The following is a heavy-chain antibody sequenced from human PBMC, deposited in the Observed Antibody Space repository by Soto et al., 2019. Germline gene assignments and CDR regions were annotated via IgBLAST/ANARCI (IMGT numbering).Heavy chain of an antibody. J-gene: IGHJ5*02. CDR1: GYVFTSYV. CDR2: VSAYNGDT. V-gene: IGHV1-18*04. D-gene: IGHD5-12*01. CDR3: ARDWWGVDRPVDSNWFDP. Sequence: QAQLVQSGAEVEKPGASVKVSCRASGYVFTSYVISWVRQAPGQGLEWMGWVSAYNGDTNYAQKFQGIVTMTTDTLTSTAYVELGLLRSDDTAVYYCARDWWGVDRPVDSNWFDPWAQGTLVTVSS.